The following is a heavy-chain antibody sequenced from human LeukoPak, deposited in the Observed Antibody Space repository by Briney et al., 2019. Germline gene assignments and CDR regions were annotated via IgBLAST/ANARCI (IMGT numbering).Heavy chain of an antibody. CDR2: INSDGSTT. J-gene: IGHJ4*02. CDR3: ARADNSGCFDY. Sequence: GGSLRLSCAASGLTLSSYWMHWVRQAPGKGLVWVSRINSDGSTTSYADSAKGRFTISRDNAKNTLYLQMNSLRAEDTAVYYCARADNSGCFDYWGQGTLVTVSS. CDR1: GLTLSSYW. D-gene: IGHD6-19*01. V-gene: IGHV3-74*01.